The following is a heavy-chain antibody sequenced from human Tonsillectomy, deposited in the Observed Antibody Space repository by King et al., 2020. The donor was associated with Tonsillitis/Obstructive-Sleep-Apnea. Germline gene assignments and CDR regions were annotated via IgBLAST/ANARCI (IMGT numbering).Heavy chain of an antibody. CDR3: ARVLSGGYSRNDY. J-gene: IGHJ4*02. CDR1: GFTFSSYW. D-gene: IGHD1-26*01. V-gene: IGHV3-7*04. Sequence: VQLVESGGGLVQPGGSLRLSCAASGFTFSSYWMSWVRQAPGKGLEWVANIKQDGSEKYYVDSVKGRFTISRDNAKNSLYLQMNSLRAEDTAVYYCARVLSGGYSRNDYWGQGTLVTVSS. CDR2: IKQDGSEK.